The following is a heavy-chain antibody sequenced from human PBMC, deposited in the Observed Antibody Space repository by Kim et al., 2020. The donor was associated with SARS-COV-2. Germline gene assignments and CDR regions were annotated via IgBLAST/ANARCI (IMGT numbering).Heavy chain of an antibody. V-gene: IGHV3-43*01. Sequence: GGSLRLSCAAPGFTFDDYTMHWVRQAPGKGLEWVSLISWDGGSTYYADSVKGRFTISRDNSKNSLYLQMNSLRTEDTALYYCAKEGGVRGVIYYYYGMDVWGQGTTVTVSS. J-gene: IGHJ6*02. CDR3: AKEGGVRGVIYYYYGMDV. CDR2: ISWDGGST. CDR1: GFTFDDYT. D-gene: IGHD3-10*01.